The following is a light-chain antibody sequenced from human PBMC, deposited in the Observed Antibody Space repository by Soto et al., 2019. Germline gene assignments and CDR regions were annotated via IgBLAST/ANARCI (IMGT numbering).Light chain of an antibody. Sequence: QSALTQPASVSGSPGQSITISCTGTSGDVGGYYYISWYQQLPGKAPQLMISDGSTRPSGVSNRFSGSKSGNTASLTISGLQAEDEADYYCSAYTAGGTIFGTGTKLTVL. CDR1: SGDVGGYYY. CDR3: SAYTAGGTI. CDR2: DGS. J-gene: IGLJ1*01. V-gene: IGLV2-14*01.